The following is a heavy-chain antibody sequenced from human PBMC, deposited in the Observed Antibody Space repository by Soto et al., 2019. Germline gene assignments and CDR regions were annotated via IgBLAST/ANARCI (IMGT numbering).Heavy chain of an antibody. V-gene: IGHV1-46*03. CDR1: GYTFINYY. J-gene: IGHJ6*03. CDR3: VRATAARQRDYSYHYSLHI. Sequence: GASVKVSCKASGYTFINYYIHLVRQAPGQGLEWMGVINPNGGSTVYAQKFQGRVTLTRDTSTSTVYVELSSLRSDDTAVYFCVRATAARQRDYSYHYSLHIWGKGTPVTVSS. D-gene: IGHD6-6*01. CDR2: INPNGGST.